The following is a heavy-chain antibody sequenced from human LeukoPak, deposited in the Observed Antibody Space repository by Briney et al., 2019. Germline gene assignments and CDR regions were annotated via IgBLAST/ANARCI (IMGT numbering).Heavy chain of an antibody. V-gene: IGHV5-51*01. Sequence: GESLKISCKGSGYSFTSYWIGWVRQMPGKGLEWMGIIYPGDSDTRYSPSFQGQVTISADKSISTAYLQWSSLKASDTAMYYCARVYYYDSSGYRYFDYWGQGTLVTVSS. D-gene: IGHD3-22*01. J-gene: IGHJ4*02. CDR3: ARVYYYDSSGYRYFDY. CDR2: IYPGDSDT. CDR1: GYSFTSYW.